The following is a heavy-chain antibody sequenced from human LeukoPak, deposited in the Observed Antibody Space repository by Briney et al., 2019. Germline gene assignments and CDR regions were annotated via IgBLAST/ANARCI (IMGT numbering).Heavy chain of an antibody. Sequence: ASETLSLTCTVSGGSISSSSSYWGWIRQPPGKGLEWIGSIYYSGSTYYNPSLKSRVTISVDTSKNQFSLKLSSVTAADTAVYYCARQLGQCSGGTCYWLYYFDYWGQGTLVTVSS. D-gene: IGHD2-15*01. J-gene: IGHJ4*02. CDR3: ARQLGQCSGGTCYWLYYFDY. CDR1: GGSISSSSSY. V-gene: IGHV4-39*01. CDR2: IYYSGST.